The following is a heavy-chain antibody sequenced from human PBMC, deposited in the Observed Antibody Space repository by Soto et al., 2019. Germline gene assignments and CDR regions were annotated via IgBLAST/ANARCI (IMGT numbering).Heavy chain of an antibody. CDR1: GFSFSNYV. J-gene: IGHJ4*02. CDR2: ITGNGDTT. Sequence: GGSLRLSCAASGFSFSNYVMSWLRQAPGKEPEWFSGITGNGDTTYYTDSVRGRFTISRDNSKNTLYVQLSSLGGEDTAVYYCAKGGRGTDMVFDSWGQGT. V-gene: IGHV3-23*01. CDR3: AKGGRGTDMVFDS. D-gene: IGHD5-18*01.